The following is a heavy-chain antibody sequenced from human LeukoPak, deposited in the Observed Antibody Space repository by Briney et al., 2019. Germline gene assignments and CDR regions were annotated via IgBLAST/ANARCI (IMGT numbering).Heavy chain of an antibody. Sequence: PSETLSLTCTVTGGSISGYHWNWIRLSPGKGLEWIANIFYTGNADYNPSLESRVTISVDTSKNEISLILSSVTAADMAIYYCARKTYCSGGRCYGENWFDPWGQGTLVTVSS. CDR3: ARKTYCSGGRCYGENWFDP. CDR2: IFYTGNA. J-gene: IGHJ5*02. V-gene: IGHV4-59*08. CDR1: GGSISGYH. D-gene: IGHD2-15*01.